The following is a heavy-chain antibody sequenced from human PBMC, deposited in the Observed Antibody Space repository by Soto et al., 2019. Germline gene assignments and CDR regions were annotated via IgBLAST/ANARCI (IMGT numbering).Heavy chain of an antibody. CDR2: VIPLLDIA. CDR1: GDPFKNDI. V-gene: IGHV1-69*02. CDR3: VRNSPIGSTFSGPDAIDY. D-gene: IGHD5-12*01. J-gene: IGHJ4*02. Sequence: QVQLVQSGAEVKKPGSSVKVSCKTSGDPFKNDIITWVRQAPGQGLEWMGRVIPLLDIAVYAQKFQGRVTITADKPTXTXHMEMNSLRSEDTAVYYCVRNSPIGSTFSGPDAIDYWGQGTLVTVSS.